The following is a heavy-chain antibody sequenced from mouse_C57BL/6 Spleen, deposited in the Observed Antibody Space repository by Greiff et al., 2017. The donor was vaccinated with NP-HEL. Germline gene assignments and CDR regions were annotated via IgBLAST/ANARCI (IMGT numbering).Heavy chain of an antibody. CDR3: ARSKYSYYFDY. D-gene: IGHD5-1*01. J-gene: IGHJ2*01. CDR2: IDPSDSYT. V-gene: IGHV1-50*01. CDR1: GYTFTSYW. Sequence: QVQLQQPGAELVKPGASVKLSCKASGYTFTSYWMQWVKQRPGQGLEWIGEIDPSDSYTNYNQKFKGKATLTVDTSSSTAYMQLSSLTSEDSAVYYCARSKYSYYFDYWGQGTTLTVSS.